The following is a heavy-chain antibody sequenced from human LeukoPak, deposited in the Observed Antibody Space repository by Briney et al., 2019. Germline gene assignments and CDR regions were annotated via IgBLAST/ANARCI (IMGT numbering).Heavy chain of an antibody. CDR2: ISWNSGYI. Sequence: PGRSLRLSCVASGFTFDNYAMHWVRQAPGKGLEWLSIISWNSGYIGYADSVKGRFTISRDNAKKSLDLQMNSLRAEDTAFYYCAKVRGTYSSGYFFDYWGQGTLVTVSS. CDR3: AKVRGTYSSGYFFDY. CDR1: GFTFDNYA. D-gene: IGHD6-19*01. V-gene: IGHV3-9*01. J-gene: IGHJ4*02.